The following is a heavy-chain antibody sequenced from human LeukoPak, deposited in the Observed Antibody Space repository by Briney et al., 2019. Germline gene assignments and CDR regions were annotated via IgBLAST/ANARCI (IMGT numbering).Heavy chain of an antibody. CDR1: GGSISSSSYY. Sequence: PSETLSLTCTVSGGSISSSSYYWGWIRQPPGKGLEWIGSIYYSGSTYYNPSLKSRVTISVDTSKNQFSLKLSSVTAADTAVYYCAREIGFYDSSGGPGNWGQGTLVTVSS. CDR2: IYYSGST. J-gene: IGHJ4*02. CDR3: AREIGFYDSSGGPGN. D-gene: IGHD3-22*01. V-gene: IGHV4-39*07.